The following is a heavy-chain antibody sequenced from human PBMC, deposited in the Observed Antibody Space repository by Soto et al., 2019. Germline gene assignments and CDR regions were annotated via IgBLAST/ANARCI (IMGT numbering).Heavy chain of an antibody. D-gene: IGHD2-2*01. CDR2: ISSSSSTI. CDR1: GFTFSSYS. V-gene: IGHV3-48*01. CDR3: ARGEDIVVVPAATIDY. J-gene: IGHJ4*02. Sequence: EVQLVESGGGLVQPGGSLRLSCAASGFTFSSYSMNWVRQAPGKGLEWVSYISSSSSTIYYADSVKGRFTISRDNAKNSLYLQMNSLRAEDTAVYYCARGEDIVVVPAATIDYWGQGTLVTVSS.